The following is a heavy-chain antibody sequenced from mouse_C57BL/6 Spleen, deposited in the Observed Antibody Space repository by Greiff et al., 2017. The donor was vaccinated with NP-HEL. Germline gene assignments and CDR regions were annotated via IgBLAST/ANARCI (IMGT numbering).Heavy chain of an antibody. CDR2: INPSNGGT. V-gene: IGHV1-53*01. D-gene: IGHD1-1*02. J-gene: IGHJ2*01. CDR3: ARSHHVLSRDY. Sequence: VQLQQPGTELVKPGASVKLSCKASGYTFTSYWMHWVKQRPGQGLEWIGNINPSNGGTNYNEKFKSKATLTVDKSSSTAYMQLISLTSDDSAVYYCARSHHVLSRDYWGQGTTLTVSS. CDR1: GYTFTSYW.